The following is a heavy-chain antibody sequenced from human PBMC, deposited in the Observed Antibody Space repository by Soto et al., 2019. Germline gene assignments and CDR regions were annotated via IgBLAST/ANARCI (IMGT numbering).Heavy chain of an antibody. D-gene: IGHD3-22*01. V-gene: IGHV5-51*01. CDR3: ARRYYYDSSGYFVPSPFDY. Sequence: PGESLKISCKGSGYSFTSYWIGWVRQMPGKGLEWMGIIYPGDSDTRYSPSFQGQVTISADKSISTAYLQWSSLKASDTAMYYCARRYYYDSSGYFVPSPFDYWGQGTLVTVSS. J-gene: IGHJ4*02. CDR1: GYSFTSYW. CDR2: IYPGDSDT.